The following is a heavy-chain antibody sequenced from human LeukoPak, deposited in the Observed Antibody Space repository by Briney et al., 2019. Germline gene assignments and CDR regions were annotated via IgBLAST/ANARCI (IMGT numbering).Heavy chain of an antibody. CDR1: GMTLSNDG. Sequence: GGSVRLSCAVTGMTLSNDGMAWVRQAPRKGLEWVASLSASGGGTSYADSVRGRFSISRDNAKNTLYLQMNSLRAEDTAVYFCAKRGVVIRVILVGFHKEAYYFDSWGQGVLVTVSS. CDR2: LSASGGGT. CDR3: AKRGVVIRVILVGFHKEAYYFDS. V-gene: IGHV3-23*01. D-gene: IGHD3-22*01. J-gene: IGHJ4*02.